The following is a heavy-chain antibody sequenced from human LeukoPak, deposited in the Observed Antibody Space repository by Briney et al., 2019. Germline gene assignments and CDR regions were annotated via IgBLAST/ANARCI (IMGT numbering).Heavy chain of an antibody. CDR2: INHSGST. Sequence: SETLSLTCAVYGGSFSGYYWSWIRQPPGKGLEWLGEINHSGSTNYNPSLKSRITISVDTSKNQFSLKLSSVTAADTAVYYCARVSVGATPYYFDYWGQGTLVTVSS. V-gene: IGHV4-34*01. J-gene: IGHJ4*02. CDR1: GGSFSGYY. CDR3: ARVSVGATPYYFDY. D-gene: IGHD1-26*01.